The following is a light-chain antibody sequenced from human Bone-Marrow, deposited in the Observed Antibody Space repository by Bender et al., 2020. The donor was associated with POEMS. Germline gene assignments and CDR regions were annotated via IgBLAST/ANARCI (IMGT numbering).Light chain of an antibody. V-gene: IGLV1-44*01. CDR2: NNS. CDR3: ATWDDSLNGWV. Sequence: QSVLTQPPSASGTPGQRVTISCSGSSSKFGSYPVNWYQQLPGAAPKLVTFNNSQRPSGVPDRFSGSNAGTSASLAISGLLSDGEADFYCATWDDSLNGWVFGGGTKLTVL. J-gene: IGLJ3*02. CDR1: SSKFGSYP.